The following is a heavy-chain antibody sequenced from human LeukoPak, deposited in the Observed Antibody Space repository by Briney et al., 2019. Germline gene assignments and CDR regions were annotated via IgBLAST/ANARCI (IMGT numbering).Heavy chain of an antibody. CDR3: ARDAYGSSVDY. J-gene: IGHJ4*02. D-gene: IGHD1-26*01. Sequence: GGSLRLSCAASGFTFSSYAMSWVRQAPGEGLEWVSSISDSGTHIYYADSVKGRFTISRDNAKNSLYLQMNSLRAEDTAVYYCARDAYGSSVDYWGQGTLVTVSS. V-gene: IGHV3-21*01. CDR1: GFTFSSYA. CDR2: ISDSGTHI.